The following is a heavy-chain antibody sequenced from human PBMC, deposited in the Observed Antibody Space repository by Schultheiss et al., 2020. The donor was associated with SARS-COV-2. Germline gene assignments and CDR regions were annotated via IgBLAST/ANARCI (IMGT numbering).Heavy chain of an antibody. D-gene: IGHD2-8*01. CDR2: IYYSGST. J-gene: IGHJ5*02. CDR3: ARSKYGRKGSQFDP. Sequence: SETLSLTCSVSGGSISSSGYYWAWIRQSPGEGLEWIGYIYYSGSTNYNPSLESRVTISLDTSQKQFSLKLYSVTAADTAIYYCARSKYGRKGSQFDPWGQGTLVTVSS. V-gene: IGHV4-61*05. CDR1: GGSISSSGYY.